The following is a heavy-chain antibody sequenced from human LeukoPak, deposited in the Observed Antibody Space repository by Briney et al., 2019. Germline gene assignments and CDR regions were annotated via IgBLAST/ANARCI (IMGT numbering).Heavy chain of an antibody. Sequence: GGSLRLSCAASGSTFSITWMHWVRQPPGKGLEWVSSISSSSSYIYYADSVKGRFTISRDNAKNSLYLQMNSLRAEDTAVYYCARDSWFDPWGQGTLVTVSS. CDR3: ARDSWFDP. J-gene: IGHJ5*02. CDR1: GSTFSITW. V-gene: IGHV3-21*01. CDR2: ISSSSSYI.